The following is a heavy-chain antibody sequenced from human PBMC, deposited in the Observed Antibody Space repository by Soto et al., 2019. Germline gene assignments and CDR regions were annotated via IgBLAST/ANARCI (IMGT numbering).Heavy chain of an antibody. CDR2: VNTYNGNP. Sequence: QVQLVQSGVEVKKPGASVKVSCKASGYTFTNYAISWVRQAPGRGLEWMGWVNTYNGNPNYAQIFQGRVTMTTDTSTGTAYLGPRSLKPADSAGLYCARESPESTDWERFDSWGQGTLVTVSS. D-gene: IGHD3-9*01. CDR3: ARESPESTDWERFDS. V-gene: IGHV1-18*01. J-gene: IGHJ4*02. CDR1: GYTFTNYA.